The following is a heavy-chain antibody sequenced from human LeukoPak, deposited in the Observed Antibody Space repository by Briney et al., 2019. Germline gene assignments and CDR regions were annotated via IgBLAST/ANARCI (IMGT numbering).Heavy chain of an antibody. CDR1: GFSSSTYD. Sequence: GGSLRLSCAASGFSSSTYDMNWVRQAPGKGLEWVSYTTSTGRTTYYADSVKGRFTISRDNAKHSLYLQMNSLRVEDTAVYYCARLPDPYYYYYMDVWGEGTTVTVSS. CDR2: TTSTGRTT. J-gene: IGHJ6*03. CDR3: ARLPDPYYYYYMDV. V-gene: IGHV3-48*03.